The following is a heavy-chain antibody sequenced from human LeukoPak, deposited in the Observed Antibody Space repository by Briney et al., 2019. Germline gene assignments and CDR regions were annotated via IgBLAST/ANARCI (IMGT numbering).Heavy chain of an antibody. Sequence: GASLKVSCKASGYTFTGYYMHWVRQAPGQGLEWMGWINPNSGGTNYAQKFQGRVTMTRDTSISTAYMELSRLRSDDTAVYYCARSYGSGESYYYYYYMDVWGKGTTVTVSS. V-gene: IGHV1-2*02. CDR2: INPNSGGT. CDR1: GYTFTGYY. J-gene: IGHJ6*03. D-gene: IGHD3-10*01. CDR3: ARSYGSGESYYYYYYMDV.